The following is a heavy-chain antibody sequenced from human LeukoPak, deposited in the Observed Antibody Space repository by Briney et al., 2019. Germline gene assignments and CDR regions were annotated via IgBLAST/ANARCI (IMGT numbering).Heavy chain of an antibody. CDR1: GFSVSNKY. Sequence: GGSLRLSCAASGFSVSNKYINWVRQAPGKGLEWVSVMYSGGSTYYADSVKGRFTISRDNSKNTLYLQMNSLRAEDTAVYYCARGSEWWSDWWGQGTLVTVSS. V-gene: IGHV3-53*01. CDR2: MYSGGST. J-gene: IGHJ1*01. D-gene: IGHD2-15*01. CDR3: ARGSEWWSDW.